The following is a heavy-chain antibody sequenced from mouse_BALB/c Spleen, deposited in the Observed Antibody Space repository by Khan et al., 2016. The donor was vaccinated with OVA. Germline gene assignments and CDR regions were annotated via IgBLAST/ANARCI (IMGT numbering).Heavy chain of an antibody. CDR1: GYAFSNYW. Sequence: QVQLKQSGAELVRPGSSMSISCKASGYAFSNYWMNWVRQGPGQGLEWIGQIYPGDGTTNYYGKLKDKATLTADKSSSTAYMQLSSLTSEDSAVYFCARSGYDFFAYWGQGTLVTVSA. CDR3: ARSGYDFFAY. D-gene: IGHD2-14*01. J-gene: IGHJ3*01. CDR2: IYPGDGTT. V-gene: IGHV1-80*01.